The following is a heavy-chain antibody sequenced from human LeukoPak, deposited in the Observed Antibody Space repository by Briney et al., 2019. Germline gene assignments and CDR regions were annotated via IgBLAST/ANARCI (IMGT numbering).Heavy chain of an antibody. CDR3: ARRYYYDGHYYFDY. D-gene: IGHD3-22*01. CDR1: GFTFSNYW. CDR2: ITQDGSGK. V-gene: IGHV3-7*05. J-gene: IGHJ4*02. Sequence: AGGSLSLFCAASGFTFSNYWMSWVRQAAGKGLEWVATITQDGSGKYYVDSVKGRFTISRDNAKNSLYLQMNSLRAEDTAVYYCARRYYYDGHYYFDYWGEGTLVTVSS.